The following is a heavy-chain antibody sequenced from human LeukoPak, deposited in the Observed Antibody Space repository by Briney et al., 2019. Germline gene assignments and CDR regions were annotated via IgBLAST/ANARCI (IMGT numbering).Heavy chain of an antibody. CDR2: IYYSGST. V-gene: IGHV4-59*01. D-gene: IGHD6-13*01. Sequence: SETLSLTCTVSGGSISSYYWSWIRQPPGKGLEWIGYIYYSGSTNYNPSLKSRVTISVDTPKNQFSLKLSSVTAADTAVYYCARGGVGYSSSWWSFDIWGQGTMVTVSS. J-gene: IGHJ3*02. CDR1: GGSISSYY. CDR3: ARGGVGYSSSWWSFDI.